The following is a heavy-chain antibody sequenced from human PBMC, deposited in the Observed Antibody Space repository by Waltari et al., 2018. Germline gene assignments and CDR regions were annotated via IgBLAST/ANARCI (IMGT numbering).Heavy chain of an antibody. CDR2: IKSKTDGGTT. V-gene: IGHV3-15*01. CDR3: TTLFGDFWSGYFFDY. CDR1: GFSFSNAW. D-gene: IGHD3-3*01. J-gene: IGHJ4*02. Sequence: EVQLVESGGDLVRPGGSLRLSCAASGFSFSNAWMSWVRQAPGKGVEWVGRIKSKTDGGTTDYAAPVKGRFTISRDDSENTLYLQMNSLKTEDTAVYYCTTLFGDFWSGYFFDYWGQGTLVTVSS.